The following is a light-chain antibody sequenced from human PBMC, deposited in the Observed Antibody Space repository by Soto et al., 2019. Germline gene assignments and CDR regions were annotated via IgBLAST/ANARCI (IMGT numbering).Light chain of an antibody. CDR2: DAS. CDR3: QQFSSYPLT. Sequence: EIVLTQSPATLSFSPGERATLSCRASQSVSSYLAWYQQKPGQAPRLLIYDASNRATGIPARFSGSGSGTDFTLTISRLETEDFAVYYCQQFSSYPLTFGGGTKVDI. J-gene: IGKJ4*01. CDR1: QSVSSY. V-gene: IGKV3-11*01.